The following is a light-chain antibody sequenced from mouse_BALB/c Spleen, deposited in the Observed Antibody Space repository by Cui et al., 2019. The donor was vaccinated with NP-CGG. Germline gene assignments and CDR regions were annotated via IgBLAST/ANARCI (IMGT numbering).Light chain of an antibody. V-gene: IGLV1*01. Sequence: QAVVTQESALTTSPGVTVTVTCRSSTGAVTTSNYANWVQEKPDHLFTGLIGGTNNRAPGVPARFSGSLIGDKAALTITGAQTEDEAIYFCALWYSNHWVFGGGTKLTVL. J-gene: IGLJ1*01. CDR3: ALWYSNHWV. CDR1: TGAVTTSNY. CDR2: GTN.